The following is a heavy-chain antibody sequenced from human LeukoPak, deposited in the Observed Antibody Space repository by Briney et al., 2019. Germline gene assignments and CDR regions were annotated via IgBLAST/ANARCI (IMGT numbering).Heavy chain of an antibody. J-gene: IGHJ6*02. Sequence: ASVKVSCKASGYTFTSYGISWVRQAPGQGLEWMGWISAYNGNTNYAQKLQGGVTMTTDTSTSTAYMELRSLRSDDTAVYYCARVGIMITFGGVIPYGMDVWGQGTTVTVSS. CDR1: GYTFTSYG. CDR2: ISAYNGNT. D-gene: IGHD3-16*02. CDR3: ARVGIMITFGGVIPYGMDV. V-gene: IGHV1-18*01.